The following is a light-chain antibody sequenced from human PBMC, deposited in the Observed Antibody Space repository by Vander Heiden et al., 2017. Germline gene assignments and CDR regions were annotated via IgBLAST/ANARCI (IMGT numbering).Light chain of an antibody. CDR3: QQYNDWPLYT. CDR1: HTVSNN. CDR2: GAS. V-gene: IGKV3-15*01. Sequence: EIVMTQSPDSLSVSPVESATPSCGGSHTVSNNLGGYQQRPRQASRLLIFGASTRAIGTPARCSGSGSGTEFTLPISSLQSEDLAVYYCQQYNDWPLYTFGQGTKVEIK. J-gene: IGKJ2*01.